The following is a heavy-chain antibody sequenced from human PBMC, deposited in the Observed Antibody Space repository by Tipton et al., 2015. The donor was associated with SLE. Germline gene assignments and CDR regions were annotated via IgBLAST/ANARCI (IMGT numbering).Heavy chain of an antibody. CDR1: GVSMNSHY. CDR3: ARTQTIFGVLGWFDL. Sequence: TLSLTCTVSGVSMNSHYWSWIRQPPGKGLEWIGYIHYSGNTDYSPSLQSRVTISIDTSKSQFSLTLKFVTAADTAVYYCARTQTIFGVLGWFDLWGQGTLVTVSS. CDR2: IHYSGNT. J-gene: IGHJ5*02. D-gene: IGHD3-3*02. V-gene: IGHV4-59*11.